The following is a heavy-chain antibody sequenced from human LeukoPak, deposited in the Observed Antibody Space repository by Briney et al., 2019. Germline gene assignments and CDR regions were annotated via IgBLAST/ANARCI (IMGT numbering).Heavy chain of an antibody. D-gene: IGHD5-18*01. V-gene: IGHV3-23*01. CDR3: ARGVLGYTYGSRFDY. CDR1: GFTFSSYA. Sequence: GGSLRLSCAASGFTFSSYAMSWVRQAPGKGLEWVSAISGSGDFAYYADSVKGRFTISRDNSKNTLYLQMNSLRAEDTAVYYCARGVLGYTYGSRFDYWGQGTLVTVSS. CDR2: ISGSGDFA. J-gene: IGHJ4*02.